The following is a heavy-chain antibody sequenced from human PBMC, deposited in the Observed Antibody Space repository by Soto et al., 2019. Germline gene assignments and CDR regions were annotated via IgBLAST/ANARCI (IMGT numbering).Heavy chain of an antibody. V-gene: IGHV4-61*01. CDR3: ARGDSNGYDYYYYGMDV. Sequence: SETLSLTCTVSGGSVSSGSYYWSWIRQPPGKGLEWIGYIYYSGSTNYNPSLKSRVTISVDTSKNQFSLKLSSVTAADTAVYYCARGDSNGYDYYYYGMDVWGQGTTVTVSS. CDR2: IYYSGST. D-gene: IGHD5-18*01. J-gene: IGHJ6*02. CDR1: GGSVSSGSYY.